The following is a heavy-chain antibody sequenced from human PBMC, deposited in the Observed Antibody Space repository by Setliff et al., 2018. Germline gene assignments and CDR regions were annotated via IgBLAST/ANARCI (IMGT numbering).Heavy chain of an antibody. CDR3: ARGDVYSGSYYHFGY. J-gene: IGHJ4*02. V-gene: IGHV1-3*01. CDR1: GDTSTTYA. CDR2: INAGNGNI. D-gene: IGHD1-26*01. Sequence: GASVKVSCKASGDTSTTYAIHWVRQAPGQGLEWMGWINAGNGNIRYSQNFQGRVTITRDTSASTAYMELSSLTSEDTAIYYCARGDVYSGSYYHFGYWGQGTLVTVS.